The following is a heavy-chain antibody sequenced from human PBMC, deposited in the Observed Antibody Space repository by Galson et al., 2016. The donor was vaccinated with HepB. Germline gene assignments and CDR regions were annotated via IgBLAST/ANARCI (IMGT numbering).Heavy chain of an antibody. D-gene: IGHD3-10*01. CDR1: GYTFTSYD. V-gene: IGHV1-69*13. CDR2: IIPIYGTT. J-gene: IGHJ4*02. Sequence: SVKVSCKASGYTFTSYDINWVRQAPGQGLEWMGGIIPIYGTTSYAQKFQGRVTIIADESTSTVSMELSSLRSEDTALYYCARVGKTGSSGPYVGYFDNWGQGTLVTVSS. CDR3: ARVGKTGSSGPYVGYFDN.